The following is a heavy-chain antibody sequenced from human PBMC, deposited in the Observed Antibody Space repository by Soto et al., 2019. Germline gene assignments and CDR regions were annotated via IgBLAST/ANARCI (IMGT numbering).Heavy chain of an antibody. D-gene: IGHD6-19*01. CDR2: ISYDGSNK. CDR3: VREGSGWNSRGSFDF. CDR1: GFTFSSYG. J-gene: IGHJ3*01. V-gene: IGHV3-30*03. Sequence: GGSLRLSCAASGFTFSSYGMHWVRQAPGKGLEWVAVISYDGSNKYYGDSVKGRFTISRDNSKNTLYMQMNSLRDEDTAIYYCVREGSGWNSRGSFDFWGRGTMVTVSS.